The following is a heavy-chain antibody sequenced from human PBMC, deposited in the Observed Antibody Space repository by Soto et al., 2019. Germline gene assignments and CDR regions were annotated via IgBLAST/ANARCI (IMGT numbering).Heavy chain of an antibody. V-gene: IGHV3-53*01. D-gene: IGHD3-10*01. Sequence: EVQLVESGGGLIQPGGSLRLSCAVSGFTVSNNYMSWVRQAPGKGLEGVSVIYSGGYTAYGDSVKGRFTISRDNSKNTQSLQTNPRGAGGTAVYFCAANPGGGGYWGQGTLVTVSS. J-gene: IGHJ4*02. CDR2: IYSGGYT. CDR3: AANPGGGGY. CDR1: GFTVSNNY.